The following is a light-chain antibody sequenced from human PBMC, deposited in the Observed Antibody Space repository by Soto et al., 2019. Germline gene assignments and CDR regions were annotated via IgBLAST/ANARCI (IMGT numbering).Light chain of an antibody. CDR1: SSDVGGYNF. Sequence: QSALTQPASVSGSPGQSITISCTGTSSDVGGYNFVSWYQQYPGKAPKLLIYEVTKRPSGVSNRFSGSKSGNMASLTISGLQAEDEADYYCCSYKTRWKAIFGGGTKLTVL. V-gene: IGLV2-14*01. J-gene: IGLJ2*01. CDR2: EVT. CDR3: CSYKTRWKAI.